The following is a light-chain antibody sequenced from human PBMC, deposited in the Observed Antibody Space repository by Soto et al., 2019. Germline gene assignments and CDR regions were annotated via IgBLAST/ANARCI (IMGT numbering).Light chain of an antibody. CDR3: QRTYSAPRT. CDR2: VTS. CDR1: QNITKF. Sequence: IQMTQSPSSLSASVGDRDTVTCRPSQNITKFLTWYQEKPGKAPKVLIYVTSNLENGVPSRFSGSGSGTEFTLTISSLQPEDFATDYCQRTYSAPRTFGQGNRVEV. J-gene: IGKJ1*01. V-gene: IGKV1-39*01.